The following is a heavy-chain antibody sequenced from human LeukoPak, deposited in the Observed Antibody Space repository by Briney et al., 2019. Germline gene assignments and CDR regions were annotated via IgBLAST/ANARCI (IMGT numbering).Heavy chain of an antibody. V-gene: IGHV6-1*01. CDR2: TYYRSKWYN. CDR1: GDSVSSNSAA. Sequence: SQTLSLTCAISGDSVSSNSAAWNWIRQSPSRGLEWLGRTYYRSKWYNDYAVSVKSRITINPDTSKNQFSLQLNSVTPEDTAVYYCARDQGQSGGWHHKFDYWGQGTLVTVSS. CDR3: ARDQGQSGGWHHKFDY. J-gene: IGHJ4*02. D-gene: IGHD6-19*01.